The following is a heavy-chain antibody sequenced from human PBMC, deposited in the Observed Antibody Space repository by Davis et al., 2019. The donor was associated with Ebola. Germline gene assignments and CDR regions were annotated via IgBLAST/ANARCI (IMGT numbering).Heavy chain of an antibody. J-gene: IGHJ5*02. CDR2: ISAYNGNT. D-gene: IGHD6-19*01. Sequence: ASVKVSCKASGYTFTSYGISWVRQAPGQGLEWMGWISAYNGNTNYAQKLQGRVTMTTDTSTSTAYMELRSLRSDDTAVYYCASYIAVAVLYNWFDPWGQGTLVTVSS. V-gene: IGHV1-18*01. CDR3: ASYIAVAVLYNWFDP. CDR1: GYTFTSYG.